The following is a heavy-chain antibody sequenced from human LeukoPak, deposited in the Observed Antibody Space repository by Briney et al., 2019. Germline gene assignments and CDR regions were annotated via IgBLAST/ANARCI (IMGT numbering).Heavy chain of an antibody. J-gene: IGHJ4*02. CDR3: ARQGDYNVLTGYHKGHLDY. CDR1: GYTFTTYW. Sequence: GESLRISCKVSGYTFTTYWIAWVRQMPGKGLEWMAIIYPGDSDTIYSPSFQGQVTISVDKSISTAYLQWNSLKASDTAMYYCARQGDYNVLTGYHKGHLDYWGQGTLVTASS. CDR2: IYPGDSDT. V-gene: IGHV5-51*01. D-gene: IGHD3-9*01.